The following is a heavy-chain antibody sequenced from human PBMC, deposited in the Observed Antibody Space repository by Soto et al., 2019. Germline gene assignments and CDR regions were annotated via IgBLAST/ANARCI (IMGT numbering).Heavy chain of an antibody. V-gene: IGHV3-15*01. CDR1: GFTFSNAW. Sequence: GGSLRLSCAASGFTFSNAWMSWVRQAPGKGLEWVGRIKSKTDGGTTDYAAPVKGRFTISRDDSKNTLYLQMNSQKTEDTAVYYCTATTVTSAEYFQHWGQGTLVTVSS. D-gene: IGHD4-17*01. CDR3: TATTVTSAEYFQH. J-gene: IGHJ1*01. CDR2: IKSKTDGGTT.